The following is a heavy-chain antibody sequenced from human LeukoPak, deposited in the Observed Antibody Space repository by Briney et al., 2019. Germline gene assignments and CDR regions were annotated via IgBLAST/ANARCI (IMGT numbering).Heavy chain of an antibody. J-gene: IGHJ4*02. CDR3: ARVSFCPRCHFDY. D-gene: IGHD2/OR15-2a*01. V-gene: IGHV3-74*03. Sequence: GGSLRLSCAASGFSFNSYWMHWVRQAPGKGLVWVARISPDGSSALSADSVRGRFTISRDNADNTLYLQLNSLRAEDTAVYYCARVSFCPRCHFDYWGQGTLVTVSS. CDR2: ISPDGSSA. CDR1: GFSFNSYW.